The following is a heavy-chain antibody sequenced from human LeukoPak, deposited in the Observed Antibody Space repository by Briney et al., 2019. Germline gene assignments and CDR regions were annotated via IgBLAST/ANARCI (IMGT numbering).Heavy chain of an antibody. Sequence: ASVKVSCKASGYTFTDDYIHWVRQAPGQGLEWMGWISAYNGNTNYAQKLQGRVTMATDTSTSTAYMELRSLRSDDTAVYYCARDQLSRGVWFDPWGQGTLVTVSS. D-gene: IGHD1-1*01. CDR3: ARDQLSRGVWFDP. V-gene: IGHV1-18*04. CDR2: ISAYNGNT. CDR1: GYTFTDDY. J-gene: IGHJ5*02.